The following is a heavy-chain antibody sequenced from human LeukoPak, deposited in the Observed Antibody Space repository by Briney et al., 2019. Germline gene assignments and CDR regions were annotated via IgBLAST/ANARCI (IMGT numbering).Heavy chain of an antibody. Sequence: GASVKVSCKASGGTFSSYAISWVRQAPGQGLEWMGGIIPIFGTANYAQKFQGRVTITADKSTSTAYMELSSLRSEDTAVYYCALLRGYSGYADYWGQGTLVTVSS. D-gene: IGHD5-12*01. V-gene: IGHV1-69*06. CDR2: IIPIFGTA. CDR1: GGTFSSYA. CDR3: ALLRGYSGYADY. J-gene: IGHJ4*02.